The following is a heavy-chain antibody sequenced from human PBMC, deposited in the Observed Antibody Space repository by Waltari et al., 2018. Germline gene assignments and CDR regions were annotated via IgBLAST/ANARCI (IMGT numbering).Heavy chain of an antibody. CDR1: GYSFTSYD. J-gene: IGHJ6*02. V-gene: IGHV1-8*01. Sequence: QVQLVQSEAEVKKPGAAVILSCKTSGYSFTSYDINWVRQASGQGPEWIGWTNPNSGDTDHENNVQGRITMTTDTSIHTAFLELTSLRSEDTAVYYCARGVGGAARGYYGMDVWGQGTSVTVS. D-gene: IGHD1-26*01. CDR2: TNPNSGDT. CDR3: ARGVGGAARGYYGMDV.